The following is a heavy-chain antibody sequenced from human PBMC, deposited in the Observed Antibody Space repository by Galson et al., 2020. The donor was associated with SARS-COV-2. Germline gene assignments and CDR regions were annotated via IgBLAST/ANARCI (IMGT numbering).Heavy chain of an antibody. D-gene: IGHD2-15*01. CDR3: ARILGWSLGMDV. CDR1: GFSLSTSGMC. CDR2: IDWDDDK. V-gene: IGHV2-70*11. Sequence: SGPTLVKPTQTLTLTCTFSGFSLSTSGMCVSWIRQPPGKALEWLARIDWDDDKYYSTSLKTRPTISKDTSKNQVVLTMTNMDPVDTATYYCARILGWSLGMDVWGQGTTVTVSS. J-gene: IGHJ6*02.